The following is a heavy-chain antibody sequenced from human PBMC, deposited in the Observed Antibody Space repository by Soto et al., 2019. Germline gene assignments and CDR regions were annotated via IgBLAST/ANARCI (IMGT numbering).Heavy chain of an antibody. Sequence: GGSLRLSCAASGFTFNNYAMAWVRQAPGRRLEWLSAISGSSLTTYYADSVNGRFTISRDTSKNTLYLQMNNLGAEDTALYFCAKAAEEDPRVYDSWGRGTLVTVSS. CDR3: AKAAEEDPRVYDS. CDR2: ISGSSLTT. CDR1: GFTFNNYA. J-gene: IGHJ5*01. V-gene: IGHV3-23*01. D-gene: IGHD3-10*01.